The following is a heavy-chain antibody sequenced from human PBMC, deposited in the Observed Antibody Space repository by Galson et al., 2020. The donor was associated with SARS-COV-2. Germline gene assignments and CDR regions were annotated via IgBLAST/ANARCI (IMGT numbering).Heavy chain of an antibody. D-gene: IGHD2-21*02. CDR1: GFILSNNY. V-gene: IGHV3-53*01. J-gene: IGHJ6*02. CDR2: IYSGGTI. CDR3: ASGTYCGADCYPGVGDV. Sequence: GESLKISCAASGFILSNNYMSWVRHAPGKGLEWVSVIYSGGTIYYADSVKDRFTVSRDNSKNTLYLQMDSLRAEDTAVYYCASGTYCGADCYPGVGDVWGQGTTVTVSS.